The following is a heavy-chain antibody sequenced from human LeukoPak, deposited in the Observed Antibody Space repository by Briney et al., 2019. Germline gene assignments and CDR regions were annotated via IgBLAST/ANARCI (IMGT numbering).Heavy chain of an antibody. CDR3: ARGVVIAPQTLDY. CDR1: GGSIDTYY. CDR2: IYYTGST. D-gene: IGHD2-21*01. Sequence: SETLSLTCTVSGGSIDTYYWSWIRQPPGKGLEWIGYIYYTGSTNYNPSLKSRVTISVDTSKNQFSLRLSSVTAADTAVYYCARGVVIAPQTLDYWGQGTLVTVSS. V-gene: IGHV4-59*01. J-gene: IGHJ4*02.